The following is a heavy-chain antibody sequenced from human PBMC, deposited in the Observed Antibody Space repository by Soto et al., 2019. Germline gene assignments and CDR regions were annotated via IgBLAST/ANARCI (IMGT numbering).Heavy chain of an antibody. J-gene: IGHJ4*02. CDR3: AREVTTVVTDFDY. CDR1: GFTFSSYA. D-gene: IGHD4-17*01. Sequence: PGGSLRLSCAASGFTFSSYAMHWVRQAPGKGLEWVAVISYDGSNKYYADSVKGRFTISRDNSKNTLYLQMNSLRAEDTAVYYCAREVTTVVTDFDYWGQGTLVTVSS. V-gene: IGHV3-30-3*01. CDR2: ISYDGSNK.